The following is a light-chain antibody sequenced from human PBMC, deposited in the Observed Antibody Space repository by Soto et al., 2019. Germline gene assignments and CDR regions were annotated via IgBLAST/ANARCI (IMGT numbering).Light chain of an antibody. J-gene: IGKJ1*01. CDR2: DAP. CDR3: QQRSNWWT. V-gene: IGKV3-11*01. CDR1: QSVSSY. Sequence: EIVMTQSPATLSVSPGERATLSCRASQSVSSYLAWYQQKPGQAPRLLIYDAPNRATGIPARFSGSGSGTDFTLTISSLEPEDFAVYYCQQRSNWWTFGQGTKVDNK.